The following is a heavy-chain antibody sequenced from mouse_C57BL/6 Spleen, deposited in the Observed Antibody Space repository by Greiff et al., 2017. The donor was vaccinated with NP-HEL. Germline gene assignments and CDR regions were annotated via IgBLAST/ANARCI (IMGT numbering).Heavy chain of an antibody. CDR1: GFTFTDYY. V-gene: IGHV7-3*01. D-gene: IGHD2-4*01. J-gene: IGHJ1*03. CDR2: IRNKANGYTT. Sequence: EVHLVESGGGLVQPGGSLSLSCAASGFTFTDYYMSWVRQPPGKALEWLGFIRNKANGYTTEYSASVKGRFTISRDNSQSILYLQMNALRAEDSATYYCARYPYYDYGGGYWYFDVWGTGTTVTVSS. CDR3: ARYPYYDYGGGYWYFDV.